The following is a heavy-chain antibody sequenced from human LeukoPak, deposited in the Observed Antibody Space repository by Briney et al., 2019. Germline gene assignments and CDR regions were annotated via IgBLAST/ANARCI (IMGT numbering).Heavy chain of an antibody. Sequence: GGSLRLSCAASGFTCSSYNMNWVRQAPGKGLEWVSYISDSSTTIYYADSVRGRFTISRDNAKNSLYLQMNSLRAEDTAVYYCARDRGGAYDFWSGYYTGYFDYWGQGTLVPVSS. D-gene: IGHD3-3*01. CDR2: ISDSSTTI. CDR3: ARDRGGAYDFWSGYYTGYFDY. J-gene: IGHJ4*02. V-gene: IGHV3-48*01. CDR1: GFTCSSYN.